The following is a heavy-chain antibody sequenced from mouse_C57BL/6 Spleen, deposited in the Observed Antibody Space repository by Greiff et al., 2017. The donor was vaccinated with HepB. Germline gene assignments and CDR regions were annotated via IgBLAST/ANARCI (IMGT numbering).Heavy chain of an antibody. D-gene: IGHD4-1*01. CDR3: VRFAAGAMEY. V-gene: IGHV1-26*01. CDR1: GYTFTDYY. Sequence: EVQLQQSGPELVKPGASVKISCKASGYTFTDYYMNWVKQSHGKSLEWIGDINPNNGGTSYNQKFKGKATLTVDKSSSTAYMELRSLTSEDSAVYYCVRFAAGAMEYWGQGTSVTVSS. J-gene: IGHJ4*01. CDR2: INPNNGGT.